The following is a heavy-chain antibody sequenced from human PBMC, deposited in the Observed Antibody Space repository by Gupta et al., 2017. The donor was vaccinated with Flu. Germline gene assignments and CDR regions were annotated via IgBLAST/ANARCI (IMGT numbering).Heavy chain of an antibody. V-gene: IGHV3-23*01. D-gene: IGHD2-2*02. CDR1: GFTLSSFA. Sequence: EVQPLESGGGLVQPGGSLRLSCAASGFTLSSFAMSWVRQAPGKGLEWVSTISGSGGSTYYADSVKGRFTISRDNSKNTFYLQMNSLRVEDTAVYYCAKFSLLYGDFDYRGQGTLVTVSS. CDR2: ISGSGGST. J-gene: IGHJ4*02. CDR3: AKFSLLYGDFDY.